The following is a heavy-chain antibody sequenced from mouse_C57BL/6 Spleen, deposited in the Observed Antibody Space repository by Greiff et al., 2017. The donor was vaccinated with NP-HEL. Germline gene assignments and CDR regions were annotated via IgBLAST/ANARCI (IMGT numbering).Heavy chain of an antibody. D-gene: IGHD4-1*01. J-gene: IGHJ1*03. V-gene: IGHV5-17*01. Sequence: EVKLVESGGGLVKPGGSLKLSCAASGFTFSDYGMHWVRQAPEKGLEWVAYISSGSSTIYYADTVKGRFTISRDNAKNTLFLQMTSLRSEDTAMYYCARKTADGRYFDVWGTGTTVTVSS. CDR3: ARKTADGRYFDV. CDR2: ISSGSSTI. CDR1: GFTFSDYG.